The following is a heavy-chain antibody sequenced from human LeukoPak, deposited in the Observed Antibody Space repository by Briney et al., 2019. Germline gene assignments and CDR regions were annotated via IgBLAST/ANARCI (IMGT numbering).Heavy chain of an antibody. CDR3: ARTTYSSWNWFDP. V-gene: IGHV4-4*07. D-gene: IGHD6-6*01. Sequence: PSETLSLTCTVSGGSISSYYWSWIRQPTGKGLEWIGRIYTSGSTNYNPSLKGRVTMSVDTSKNQFSLKLSSVTAADTAVYYCARTTYSSWNWFDPWGQGTLVTVSS. J-gene: IGHJ5*02. CDR2: IYTSGST. CDR1: GGSISSYY.